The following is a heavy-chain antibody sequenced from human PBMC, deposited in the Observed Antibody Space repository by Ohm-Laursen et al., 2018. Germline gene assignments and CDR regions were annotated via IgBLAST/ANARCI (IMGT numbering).Heavy chain of an antibody. D-gene: IGHD3-22*01. J-gene: IGHJ4*02. CDR1: GFTFDDYA. V-gene: IGHV3-9*01. Sequence: SLRLSCTASGFTFDDYAMHWVRQAPGRGLEWVSSLNWNSGTIGHADSVKGRFTISRDNAKNSLYLQMNSLRAEDTAVYYCARGGHYDSSGPTFDYWGQGTLVTVSS. CDR3: ARGGHYDSSGPTFDY. CDR2: LNWNSGTI.